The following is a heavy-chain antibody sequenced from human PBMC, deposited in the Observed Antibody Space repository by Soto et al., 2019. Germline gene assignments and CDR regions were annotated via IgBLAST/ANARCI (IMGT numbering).Heavy chain of an antibody. CDR2: IWFDGSNK. Sequence: GGSLRLSCAASGNIFSGYGMHWVRQAPGKGLEWVAIIWFDGSNKYYADSVKGRFTISRDNSKNTLYLQMNSLRAEDTAVYYCAKDLTYYGDYVDAFDIWGPGTMVTVSS. CDR3: AKDLTYYGDYVDAFDI. V-gene: IGHV3-33*06. D-gene: IGHD4-17*01. J-gene: IGHJ3*02. CDR1: GNIFSGYG.